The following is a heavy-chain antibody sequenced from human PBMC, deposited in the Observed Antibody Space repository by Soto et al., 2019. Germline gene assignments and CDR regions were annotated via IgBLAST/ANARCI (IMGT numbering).Heavy chain of an antibody. CDR1: GGSINSDGYS. D-gene: IGHD2-15*01. Sequence: SATLSLTCTVSGGSINSDGYSWNWIRQPPGKGLEWIGYIYNSGNTYYNPSLKSRVTISIDRSKNQFSLKLSSVTAADTAVYYCAKGRYCSGGICYGDAFDIWGQGTMVTVSS. V-gene: IGHV4-30-2*01. CDR2: IYNSGNT. J-gene: IGHJ3*02. CDR3: AKGRYCSGGICYGDAFDI.